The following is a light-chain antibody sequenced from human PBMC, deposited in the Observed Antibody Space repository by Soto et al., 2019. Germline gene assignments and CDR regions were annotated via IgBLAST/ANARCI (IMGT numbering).Light chain of an antibody. V-gene: IGKV1-33*01. J-gene: IGKJ2*01. CDR2: DVS. Sequence: DIQMTQSPSSLSASVGDRVTITCQASQDITLYLNWYQHKPGKAPNLLIHDVSTLEPGVPARFSGRGSGTTFTLTIINLQPEDVATYYCQQYESRPNTFGQGTKVEIK. CDR1: QDITLY. CDR3: QQYESRPNT.